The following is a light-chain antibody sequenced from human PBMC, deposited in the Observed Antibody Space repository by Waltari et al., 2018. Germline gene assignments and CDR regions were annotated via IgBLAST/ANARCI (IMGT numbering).Light chain of an antibody. V-gene: IGKV3-15*01. Sequence: TQSPATLSLSPGERVTLSCRASQIVTNNFAWFQQRPGQAPRLLIYNASTRATDIPARFSGSGSGTEFTLTINSLQSEDLAIYYCQVRTSWLWTFGQGTKV. J-gene: IGKJ1*01. CDR2: NAS. CDR1: QIVTNN. CDR3: QVRTSWLWT.